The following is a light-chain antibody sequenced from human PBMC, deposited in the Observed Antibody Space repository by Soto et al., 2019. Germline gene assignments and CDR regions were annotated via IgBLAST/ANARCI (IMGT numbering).Light chain of an antibody. CDR2: GAS. Sequence: EIVLTQSPGTLSLSPGERATLSCRASQSVSSSFLAWYQQKPGQAPRLLIYGASGRATGIPDRFSGSGSGTDFTLTISSLEPEDFAVYYCQQRSNWLTFGGGTKVDIK. V-gene: IGKV3D-20*02. CDR1: QSVSSSF. CDR3: QQRSNWLT. J-gene: IGKJ4*01.